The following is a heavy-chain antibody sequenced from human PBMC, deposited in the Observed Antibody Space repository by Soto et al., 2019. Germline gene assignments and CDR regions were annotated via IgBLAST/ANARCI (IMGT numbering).Heavy chain of an antibody. V-gene: IGHV3-33*01. CDR3: ARGSPPDY. CDR2: IWHDGSNK. Sequence: QVQLVESGGGVVQPGRSLRLSCAASGFTFTSYGIHCVLQAPGKGLEWVAVIWHDGSNKYYVDSVKGRFTISRDKSKNTLYLQMNSLRAEDTAVYYCARGSPPDYWGQGTLVTVS. J-gene: IGHJ4*02. CDR1: GFTFTSYG.